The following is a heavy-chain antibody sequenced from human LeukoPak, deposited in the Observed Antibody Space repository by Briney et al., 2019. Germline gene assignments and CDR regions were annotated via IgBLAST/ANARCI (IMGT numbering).Heavy chain of an antibody. CDR1: GYFISRGYD. V-gene: IGHV4-38-2*01. CDR2: MSHSGST. CDR3: ARHNVYDSSGDGRYYFDY. J-gene: IGHJ4*02. Sequence: PSETLSLTRAVSGYFISRGYDWAWIRQPPGKGLEWIGSMSHSGSTFYNPSLKSRVTMSVDKSKNQFPVQLSSVSAADTAVYYCARHNVYDSSGDGRYYFDYWGQGTLVTVSA. D-gene: IGHD3-22*01.